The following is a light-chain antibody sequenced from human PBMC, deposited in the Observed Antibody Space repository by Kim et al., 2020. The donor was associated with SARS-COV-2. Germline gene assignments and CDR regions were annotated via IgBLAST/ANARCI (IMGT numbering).Light chain of an antibody. CDR1: QSVSSTS. CDR2: GAS. Sequence: EVVLTQSPGTLSLSPGERATLSCRASQSVSSTSLAWYQHKPGQAPRLLIYGASSRATDIPDRFSGSGSGTDFTLTIRRLEPEDFAVYYCQQYDTSPRTFGQGTKVDIK. V-gene: IGKV3-20*01. J-gene: IGKJ1*01. CDR3: QQYDTSPRT.